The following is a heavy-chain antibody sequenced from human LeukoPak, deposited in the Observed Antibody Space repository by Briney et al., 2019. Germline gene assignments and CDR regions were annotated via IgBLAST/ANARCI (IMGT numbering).Heavy chain of an antibody. J-gene: IGHJ1*01. Sequence: QPGGSLRLPCAASGFTFSSYGMHWVRQAPGKGLEWVAVIWYDGSNKYYADSVKGRFTISRDNSKNTLYLQMNSLRAEDTAVYYCARAEYYYDSSGYYDGYFQHWGQGTLVIVSS. V-gene: IGHV3-33*08. D-gene: IGHD3-22*01. CDR1: GFTFSSYG. CDR3: ARAEYYYDSSGYYDGYFQH. CDR2: IWYDGSNK.